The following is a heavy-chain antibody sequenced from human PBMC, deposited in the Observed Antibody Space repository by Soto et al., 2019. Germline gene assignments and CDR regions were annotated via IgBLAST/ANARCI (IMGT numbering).Heavy chain of an antibody. Sequence: GSGPTLVNPTQTLTLTCTFSGFSLSTSGMCVSWIRQPPGTALEWLALIDWDDDKYYSTSLKTRLTISKDTSKNQVVLTMTNMDPVDTATYYCARIGRDGYNFHFNYWGQGTLGTVSS. CDR3: ARIGRDGYNFHFNY. J-gene: IGHJ4*02. V-gene: IGHV2-70*01. CDR2: IDWDDDK. D-gene: IGHD5-12*01. CDR1: GFSLSTSGMC.